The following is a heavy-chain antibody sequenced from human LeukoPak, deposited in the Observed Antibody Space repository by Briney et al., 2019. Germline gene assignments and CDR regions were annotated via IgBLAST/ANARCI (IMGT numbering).Heavy chain of an antibody. D-gene: IGHD3-22*01. Sequence: SETLSITCTVSGGSISSYYWSWIRQPPGKGLEWIGYIYYSGSTNYNPSLKSRVTISVDTSKNQFSLKLSSVTAADTAVYYCARDNGYYDSSGYLDYWGRGTLVTVSS. CDR1: GGSISSYY. CDR3: ARDNGYYDSSGYLDY. J-gene: IGHJ4*02. CDR2: IYYSGST. V-gene: IGHV4-59*01.